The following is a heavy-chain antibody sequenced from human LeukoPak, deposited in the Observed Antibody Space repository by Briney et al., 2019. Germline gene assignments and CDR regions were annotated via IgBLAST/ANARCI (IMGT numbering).Heavy chain of an antibody. CDR3: ARVHRAGGWTLALDP. Sequence: ASVKVSCKASGYTFTGYFMHWVRQAPGQGLEWMGWIDHDSGGTNYAQVFQGRVTVTRDKSISTAYMELSSLRSDDTAVYYCARVHRAGGWTLALDPWGQGTLVTVSS. CDR2: IDHDSGGT. CDR1: GYTFTGYF. D-gene: IGHD5-12*01. V-gene: IGHV1-2*02. J-gene: IGHJ5*02.